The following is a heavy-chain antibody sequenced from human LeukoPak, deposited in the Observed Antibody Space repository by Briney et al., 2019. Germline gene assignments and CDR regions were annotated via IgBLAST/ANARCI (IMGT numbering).Heavy chain of an antibody. D-gene: IGHD6-19*01. CDR3: ARDRYSSGWYRGSDWFDR. J-gene: IGHJ5*02. CDR2: IYYSGST. CDR1: GGSISNYY. V-gene: IGHV4-59*01. Sequence: SETLSLTCTVSGGSISNYYWSWIRQPPGKGLEWIGHIYYSGSTNYNPSLKSRITISVDTSKNQFSLKLTSVTAADTAVYYCARDRYSSGWYRGSDWFDRWGQGTLVTVSS.